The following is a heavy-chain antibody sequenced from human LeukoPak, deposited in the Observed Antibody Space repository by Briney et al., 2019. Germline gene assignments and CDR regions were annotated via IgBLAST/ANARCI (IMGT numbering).Heavy chain of an antibody. CDR1: GGSISSGSYY. V-gene: IGHV4-61*02. J-gene: IGHJ4*02. CDR3: ARVTGYMIEDYFDY. D-gene: IGHD3-22*01. Sequence: SQTLSLTCTVSGGSISSGSYYWSWIRQPAGKGLEWIGRIYTSGSTNYNPSLKSRVTISVDTSKNQFSLKLNSVTAADTAVYYCARVTGYMIEDYFDYWGQGTLVTVSS. CDR2: IYTSGST.